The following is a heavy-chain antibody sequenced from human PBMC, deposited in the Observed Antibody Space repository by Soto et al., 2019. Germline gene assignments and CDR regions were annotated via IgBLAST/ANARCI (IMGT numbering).Heavy chain of an antibody. Sequence: GGSLRLSCAASGFTFSSYAMSWVRQAPGKGLEWVSAISGSGGSTYYADSVKGRFTISRDNSKNTLYLQMNSLRAEDTAVYYCAGSGSYYNGLNYWGQGTLVTVSS. CDR2: ISGSGGST. J-gene: IGHJ4*02. CDR1: GFTFSSYA. D-gene: IGHD3-10*01. CDR3: AGSGSYYNGLNY. V-gene: IGHV3-23*01.